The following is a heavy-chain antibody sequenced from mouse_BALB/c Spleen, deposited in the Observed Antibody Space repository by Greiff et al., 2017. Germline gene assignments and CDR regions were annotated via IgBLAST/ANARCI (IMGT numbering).Heavy chain of an antibody. J-gene: IGHJ1*01. CDR2: INPSSGYT. CDR3: ARSEGYGYFDV. CDR1: GYTFTSYT. Sequence: QVQLKQSAAELARPGASVKMSCKASGYTFTSYTMHWVKQRPGQGLEWIGYINPSSGYTEYNQKFKDKTTLTADKSSSTAYMQLSSLTSEDSAVYYCARSEGYGYFDVWGAGTTVTVSA. D-gene: IGHD3-2*02. V-gene: IGHV1-4*02.